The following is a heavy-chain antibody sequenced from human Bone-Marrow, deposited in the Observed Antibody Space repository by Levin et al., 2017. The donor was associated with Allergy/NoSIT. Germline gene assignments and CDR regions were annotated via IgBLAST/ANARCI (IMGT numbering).Heavy chain of an antibody. CDR1: GFTFNLYW. D-gene: IGHD6-19*01. CDR3: GTDVGIAVADRNY. CDR2: IEKDGNEM. V-gene: IGHV3-7*01. J-gene: IGHJ4*02. Sequence: PGGSLRLSCAASGFTFNLYWMNWIHQAPGKGLEWVANIEKDGNEMHYVDSVEGRFTISRDNAKNVLYLEMSSLRVEDTALYYCGTDVGIAVADRNYWGQGVLVTVSS.